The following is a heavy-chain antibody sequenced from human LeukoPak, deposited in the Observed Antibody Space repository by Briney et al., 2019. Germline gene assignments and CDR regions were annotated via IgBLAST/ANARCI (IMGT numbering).Heavy chain of an antibody. J-gene: IGHJ1*01. CDR2: ISSSSSYI. V-gene: IGHV3-21*01. Sequence: GGSLRLSCAASGFTFSSYSMNWVRQAPGTGPEWVSSISSSSSYIYYADSVKGRFTISRDNAKNSLYLQMNTLRAEDTAVYYCARWPAAGTGYFQHWGQGTLVTVSS. CDR3: ARWPAAGTGYFQH. D-gene: IGHD6-13*01. CDR1: GFTFSSYS.